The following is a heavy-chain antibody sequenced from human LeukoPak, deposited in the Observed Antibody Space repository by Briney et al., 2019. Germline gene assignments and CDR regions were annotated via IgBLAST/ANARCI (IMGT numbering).Heavy chain of an antibody. D-gene: IGHD3-10*01. V-gene: IGHV3-21*01. CDR2: ISSSSSYI. Sequence: GGPLRLSCAASGFTFSSYSMNWVRQAPGKGLEWVSSISSSSSYIYYADSVKGRFTISRDNAKNSLYLQMNSLRAEDTAVYYCARVLMVRGVSPLDYWGQGTLVTVSS. J-gene: IGHJ4*02. CDR3: ARVLMVRGVSPLDY. CDR1: GFTFSSYS.